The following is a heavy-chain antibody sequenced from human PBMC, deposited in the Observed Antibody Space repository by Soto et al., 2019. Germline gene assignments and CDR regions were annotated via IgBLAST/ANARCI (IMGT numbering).Heavy chain of an antibody. V-gene: IGHV1-46*01. CDR1: AYTFTSYY. Sequence: ASVKVSCKASAYTFTSYYMHWVPQAPGQGLEWMGIINPSGGSTSYAQKFQGRVTMTRDTSTSTVYMELSSLRSEDTAVYYCAREIRVNTRPGYYYYYGMDDWGQGTTVTVSS. D-gene: IGHD3-16*02. CDR3: AREIRVNTRPGYYYYYGMDD. CDR2: INPSGGST. J-gene: IGHJ6*02.